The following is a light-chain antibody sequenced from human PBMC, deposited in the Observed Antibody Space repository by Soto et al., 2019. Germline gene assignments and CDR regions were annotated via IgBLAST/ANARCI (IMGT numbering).Light chain of an antibody. V-gene: IGLV2-14*01. CDR3: SSYTKSKTLV. Sequence: QSALTQPASVSGSPGQSITISCTGTSNDIGAYDFVSWYQQHPGKVPKLIIYGATIRPSEISNRFSASKSANTASLTVSGLQAEDEADYYCSSYTKSKTLVFGSGTKVTVL. J-gene: IGLJ1*01. CDR1: SNDIGAYDF. CDR2: GAT.